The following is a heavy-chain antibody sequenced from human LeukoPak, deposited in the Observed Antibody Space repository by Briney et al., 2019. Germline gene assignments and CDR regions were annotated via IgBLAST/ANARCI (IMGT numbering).Heavy chain of an antibody. V-gene: IGHV1-18*01. CDR1: GYTFSNYG. D-gene: IGHD3-9*01. Sequence: AAVKVSCKASGYTFSNYGISWGRQAPGQGLEWVGWIRGDNGNTNYAQKFQGRVTMTTETSTSTAYMELGSLGSDETAVYYCARVDFLTGYYFFDYWGQGTLVTLSS. J-gene: IGHJ4*02. CDR2: IRGDNGNT. CDR3: ARVDFLTGYYFFDY.